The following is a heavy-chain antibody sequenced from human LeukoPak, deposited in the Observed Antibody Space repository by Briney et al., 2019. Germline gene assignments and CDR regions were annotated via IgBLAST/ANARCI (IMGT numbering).Heavy chain of an antibody. CDR1: GFTFDDYA. V-gene: IGHV3-43D*03. Sequence: GGSLRLSCAASGFTFDDYAMHWVRQAPGKGLEWVSLISWDGGSTYYAGSVKGRFTISRDNAKNSLYLQMNSLRAEDTAVYYCARVQGSERYFDWLSYYYYYMDVWGKGTTVTVSS. CDR2: ISWDGGST. D-gene: IGHD3-9*01. J-gene: IGHJ6*03. CDR3: ARVQGSERYFDWLSYYYYYMDV.